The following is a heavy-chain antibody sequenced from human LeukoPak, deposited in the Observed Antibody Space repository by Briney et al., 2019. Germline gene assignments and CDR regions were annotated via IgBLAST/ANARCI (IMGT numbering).Heavy chain of an antibody. V-gene: IGHV4-30-4*01. CDR1: GGSISSGDYY. J-gene: IGHJ5*02. CDR3: ARAKGVVVVPAAIRVGDWFDP. CDR2: IYYSGST. D-gene: IGHD2-2*02. Sequence: SQTLSLTCTVPGGSISSGDYYWSWIRQPPGKGLGWIGYIYYSGSTYYNPSLKSRVTISVDTSKNQFSLKLSSVTAADTAVYYCARAKGVVVVPAAIRVGDWFDPWGQGTLVTVSS.